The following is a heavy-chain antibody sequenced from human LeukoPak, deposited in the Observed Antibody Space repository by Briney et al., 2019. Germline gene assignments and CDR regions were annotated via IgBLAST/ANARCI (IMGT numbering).Heavy chain of an antibody. Sequence: PGRSLRLSCAASGFTFSTHAIHWVRQAPGKGLEWVSVIYSGGSTYYADSVKGRFTISRDNSKNTLYLQMNSLRAEDTAVYYCAKGITTDDYWGQGTLVTVSS. V-gene: IGHV3-66*01. CDR2: IYSGGST. CDR1: GFTFSTHA. J-gene: IGHJ4*02. D-gene: IGHD4-11*01. CDR3: AKGITTDDY.